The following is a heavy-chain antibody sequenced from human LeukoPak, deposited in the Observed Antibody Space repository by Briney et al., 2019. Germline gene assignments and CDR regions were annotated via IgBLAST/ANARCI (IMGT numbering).Heavy chain of an antibody. CDR3: ARDRGGVFDY. J-gene: IGHJ4*02. CDR1: GFTFSSYW. CDR2: INSDGSST. Sequence: GGSLRLSCAASGFTFSSYWMRWVRQAPGKGLVWVSHINSDGSSTRHADSVKGRFTISRDNAKNTLYLQMNSLRAEDTAVYYCARDRGGVFDYWGQGTLVTVSS. D-gene: IGHD3-10*01. V-gene: IGHV3-74*01.